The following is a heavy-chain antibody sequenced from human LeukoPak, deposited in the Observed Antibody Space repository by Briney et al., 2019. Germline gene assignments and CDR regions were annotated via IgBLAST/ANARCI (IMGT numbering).Heavy chain of an antibody. CDR1: GGSISSGGYY. J-gene: IGHJ6*02. D-gene: IGHD2-2*01. V-gene: IGHV4-31*03. Sequence: SETLSLTCTVSGGSISSGGYYWSWIRQHPGKGLEWIGYIYYSGSTYYNPSLKSRVTISVDTSKNQFSLKLSSVTAADTAVYYCARDPYCSSTSCYRASTDYYYGMDVWGQGTTVTVSS. CDR2: IYYSGST. CDR3: ARDPYCSSTSCYRASTDYYYGMDV.